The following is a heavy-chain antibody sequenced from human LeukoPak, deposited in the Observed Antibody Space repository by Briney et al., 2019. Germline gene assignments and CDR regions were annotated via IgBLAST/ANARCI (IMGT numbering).Heavy chain of an antibody. V-gene: IGHV4-4*07. J-gene: IGHJ3*02. CDR2: IYTSGST. CDR1: GGSISSYY. CDR3: ARDRWEGYCSGGSRQKTFDI. D-gene: IGHD2-15*01. Sequence: SETLSLTCTVSGGSISSYYWSWIRQPAGKGLEWIGRIYTSGSTNYNPSLKSRVTMSVDTSKNQFSLKLSSVTAADTAVYYCARDRWEGYCSGGSRQKTFDIWGQGTMVTVSS.